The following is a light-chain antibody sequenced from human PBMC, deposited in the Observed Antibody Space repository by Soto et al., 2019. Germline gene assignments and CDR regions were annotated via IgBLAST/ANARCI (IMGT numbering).Light chain of an antibody. CDR3: QQYYSSPLT. Sequence: DIVMTQSPDSLAVSLGERATINCKSSQSVLYDSNNKNYFAWYQQKPGQPPKLLIYWASTRAFGVTDRFSGSGSATDFTLTISSLQAEDVAVYYCQQYYSSPLTFGQGTKVEIK. J-gene: IGKJ1*01. CDR2: WAS. CDR1: QSVLYDSNNKNY. V-gene: IGKV4-1*01.